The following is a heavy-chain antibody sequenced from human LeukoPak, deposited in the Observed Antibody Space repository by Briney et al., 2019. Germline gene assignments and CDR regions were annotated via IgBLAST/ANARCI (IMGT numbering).Heavy chain of an antibody. J-gene: IGHJ1*01. CDR1: GGSFSGYY. V-gene: IGHV4-34*01. Sequence: PSETLSLTCAVYGGSFSGYYWSWIRQPPGRGLEWIGEINHSGSTNYNPSLKSRVTISVDTSKNQFSLKLSSVTAADTAVYYCARAAYGDSHFQHWGQGTLVTVSS. CDR2: INHSGST. CDR3: ARAAYGDSHFQH. D-gene: IGHD4-17*01.